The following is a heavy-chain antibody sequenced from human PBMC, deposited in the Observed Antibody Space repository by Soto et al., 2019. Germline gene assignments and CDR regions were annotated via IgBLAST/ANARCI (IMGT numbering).Heavy chain of an antibody. D-gene: IGHD3-10*01. J-gene: IGHJ3*02. Sequence: GGSLRLSCAASGFTFSSYGMHWVRQAPGKGLEWVAVIWYDGSNKYYADSVKGRFTISRDNSKNTLYLQMNSLRAEDTAVYYCARDDYYGSGSPGVSGNDAFDIWGQGTMVTVSS. CDR3: ARDDYYGSGSPGVSGNDAFDI. V-gene: IGHV3-33*01. CDR1: GFTFSSYG. CDR2: IWYDGSNK.